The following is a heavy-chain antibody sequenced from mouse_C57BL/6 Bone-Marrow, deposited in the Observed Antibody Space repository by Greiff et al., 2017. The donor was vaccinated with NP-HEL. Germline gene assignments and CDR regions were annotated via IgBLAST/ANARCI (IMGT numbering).Heavy chain of an antibody. D-gene: IGHD2-12*01. CDR2: INPGSGGT. CDR3: ASSFLLDYYAMDY. Sequence: QVQLQQSGAELVRPGTSVKESCKASGYAFTNYLIEWVKQRPGQGLEWIGVINPGSGGTNYNEKFKGKATLTADKSSSTAYMQLSSLTSEDSAVYFCASSFLLDYYAMDYWGQGTSVTVSS. V-gene: IGHV1-54*01. CDR1: GYAFTNYL. J-gene: IGHJ4*01.